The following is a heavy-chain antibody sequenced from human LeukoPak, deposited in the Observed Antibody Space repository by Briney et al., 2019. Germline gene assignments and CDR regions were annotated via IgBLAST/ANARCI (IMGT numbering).Heavy chain of an antibody. V-gene: IGHV5-51*01. CDR2: IYCGDSDT. Sequence: GESLKISCQGFGFSFSRYWIGWVRQMPGRGPEWMGIIYCGDSDTRYGPSFQGQVTISADRSTSTAYLQWSSLKASDTAIYYCARSALSSGSLYYFEYWGQGTLVTVSS. D-gene: IGHD1-26*01. CDR3: ARSALSSGSLYYFEY. J-gene: IGHJ4*02. CDR1: GFSFSRYW.